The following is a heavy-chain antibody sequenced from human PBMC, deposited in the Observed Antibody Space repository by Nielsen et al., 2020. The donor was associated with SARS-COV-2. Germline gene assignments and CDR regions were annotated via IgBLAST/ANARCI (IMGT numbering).Heavy chain of an antibody. CDR3: ARRIDYGDYFNWFDP. Sequence: GESLKISCAASGFTFSTYWMHWVRQAPGKGFVWVSRIKSDGSGTIYADSVEGRFTISRDNAKNSLYLQMNSLRAEDTALYYCARRIDYGDYFNWFDPWGQGTLVTVSS. V-gene: IGHV3-74*01. D-gene: IGHD4-17*01. CDR2: IKSDGSGT. CDR1: GFTFSTYW. J-gene: IGHJ5*02.